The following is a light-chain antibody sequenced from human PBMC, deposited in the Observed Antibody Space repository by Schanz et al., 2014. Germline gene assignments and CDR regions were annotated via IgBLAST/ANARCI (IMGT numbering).Light chain of an antibody. V-gene: IGLV2-11*01. CDR1: SIDVGGYNY. J-gene: IGLJ3*02. CDR3: CSYAGDNTLR. Sequence: QSALTQPRSVSGSPGQSVTISCTGTSIDVGGYNYVSWYQQHPGKAPKLMIYDVSKRPSGVPDRFSGSRSGSTASLTVSGLQADDEADYYCCSYAGDNTLRFGGGTKLTVL. CDR2: DVS.